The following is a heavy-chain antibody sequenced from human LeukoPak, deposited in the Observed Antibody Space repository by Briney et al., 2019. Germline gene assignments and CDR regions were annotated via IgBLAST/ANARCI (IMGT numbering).Heavy chain of an antibody. CDR2: IYYSGST. CDR3: AREGSGAGTDYYYYMDV. V-gene: IGHV4-30-4*08. D-gene: IGHD6-19*01. CDR1: GGSISSGDYY. J-gene: IGHJ6*03. Sequence: SETLSLTCTVSGGSISSGDYYWSWIRQPPGKGLGWIGYIYYSGSTYYNPSLKSRVTISVDTSKNQFSLKLSSVTAADTAVYYCAREGSGAGTDYYYYMDVWGKGTTVTVSS.